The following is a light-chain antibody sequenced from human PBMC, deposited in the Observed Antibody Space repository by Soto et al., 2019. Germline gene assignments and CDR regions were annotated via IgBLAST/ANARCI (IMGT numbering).Light chain of an antibody. CDR3: MQALQTPLT. CDR2: LGS. CDR1: QSLLHSDGYNY. J-gene: IGKJ4*01. Sequence: DIVMTQSPLSLPVTPGEPASISCRSSQSLLHSDGYNYLDWFLQRPGQSPQLLIYLGSSRASGVPDRCSGSGSVTDFTLKISRVEAEDVGVYYCMQALQTPLTFGGGTKVDI. V-gene: IGKV2-28*01.